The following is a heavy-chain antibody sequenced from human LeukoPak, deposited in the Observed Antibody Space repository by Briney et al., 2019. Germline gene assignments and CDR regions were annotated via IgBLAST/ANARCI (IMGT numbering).Heavy chain of an antibody. CDR3: ARDYYDSSGYYSGGAFDI. V-gene: IGHV3-53*01. CDR2: IYSGGST. D-gene: IGHD3-22*01. CDR1: GFTFSSYS. J-gene: IGHJ3*02. Sequence: PGRSLRLSCAASGFTFSSYSMSWVRQAPGKGLEWVSVIYSGGSTYYADSVKGRFTISRDNSKNTLYLQMNSLRAEDTAVYYCARDYYDSSGYYSGGAFDIWGQGTMVTVSS.